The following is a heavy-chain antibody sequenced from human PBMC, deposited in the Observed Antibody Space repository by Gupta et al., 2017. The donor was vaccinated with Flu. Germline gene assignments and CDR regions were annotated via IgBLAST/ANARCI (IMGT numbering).Heavy chain of an antibody. CDR1: GGTFGSHA. Sequence: QAQLVQSGAEVKKPGSSVKVSCQASGGTFGSHAITWVRQAPGEGLEWMGGIIPMFSRSTYAQKFQDRVSIIADTSTSTVYMELSSLRSEDTAVYYCARVQDYGSGSYFNLGFDYWGQGALVIVTS. V-gene: IGHV1-69*06. D-gene: IGHD3-10*01. CDR3: ARVQDYGSGSYFNLGFDY. CDR2: IIPMFSRS. J-gene: IGHJ4*02.